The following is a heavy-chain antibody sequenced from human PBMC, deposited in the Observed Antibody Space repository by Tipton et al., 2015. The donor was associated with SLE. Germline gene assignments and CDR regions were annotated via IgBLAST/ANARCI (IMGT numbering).Heavy chain of an antibody. CDR1: GGSFSGYY. J-gene: IGHJ4*02. V-gene: IGHV4-34*01. D-gene: IGHD3-3*01. CDR2: INHSGST. Sequence: TLSLTCAVYGGSFSGYYWSWIRQPPGKGLEWIGEINHSGSTNYNPSLKTRVTISVDTSKNQFSLKLRSVTAADTAVYYCARHPYDFWSGYYFDYWGQGTLVTVSS. CDR3: ARHPYDFWSGYYFDY.